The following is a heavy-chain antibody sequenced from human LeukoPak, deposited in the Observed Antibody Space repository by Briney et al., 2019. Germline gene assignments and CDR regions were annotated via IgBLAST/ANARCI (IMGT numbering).Heavy chain of an antibody. CDR2: IYYSGST. Sequence: SETLSLTCTVSGGSISSYYWSWIRQPPGKGLEWIGYIYYSGSTNYNPSLKSRVTISVDTSKNQFSLKLSSVTAADTAVYYCARVDGYNHFDYWSQGTLVTVSS. V-gene: IGHV4-59*01. CDR1: GGSISSYY. D-gene: IGHD5-24*01. J-gene: IGHJ4*02. CDR3: ARVDGYNHFDY.